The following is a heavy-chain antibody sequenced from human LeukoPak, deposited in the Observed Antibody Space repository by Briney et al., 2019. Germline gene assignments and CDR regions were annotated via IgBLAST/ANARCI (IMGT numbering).Heavy chain of an antibody. CDR1: GFTFSSYA. V-gene: IGHV3-30-3*01. CDR2: ISYDGSNK. CDR3: ARDSSSGWYYFDY. J-gene: IGHJ4*02. Sequence: AGGPLRLSCAASGFTFSSYAMHWVRQAPGKGLEGVAVISYDGSNKYYADSVKGRFTISRDNSKNTLYLQMNSLRAEDTAVYYCARDSSSGWYYFDYWGQGTLVTVSS. D-gene: IGHD6-19*01.